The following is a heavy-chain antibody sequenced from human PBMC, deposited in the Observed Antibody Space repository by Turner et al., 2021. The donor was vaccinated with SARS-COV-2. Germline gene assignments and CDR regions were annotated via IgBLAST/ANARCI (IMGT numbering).Heavy chain of an antibody. V-gene: IGHV2-5*01. Sequence: QITLKESGPTLVNPTQTLTLTCTFSGFSLTTSGVGVVWIRQPPGKALEWLALVYWNNEKRYRPSLKSRVTITKDTYKNQVVLTMTNVDPLDTATYFCTHTPGFGSSDFWGQGTLVTVSP. J-gene: IGHJ4*02. CDR1: GFSLTTSGVG. CDR2: VYWNNEK. CDR3: THTPGFGSSDF. D-gene: IGHD3-10*01.